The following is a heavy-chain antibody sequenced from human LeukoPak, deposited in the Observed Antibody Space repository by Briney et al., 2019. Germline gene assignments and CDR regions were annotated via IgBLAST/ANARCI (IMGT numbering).Heavy chain of an antibody. V-gene: IGHV4-59*01. CDR3: AKGGYSSGWRSYFDY. Sequence: SETLSLTCIVSGGSMSNYYWSWIRQPPGKGLEWIGYIFFSGSTNYNPSLKSRVTISVDTSKNQFFLNLRSVTAADTAVYYCAKGGYSSGWRSYFDYWGQGTLVTVSS. CDR1: GGSMSNYY. J-gene: IGHJ4*02. D-gene: IGHD6-19*01. CDR2: IFFSGST.